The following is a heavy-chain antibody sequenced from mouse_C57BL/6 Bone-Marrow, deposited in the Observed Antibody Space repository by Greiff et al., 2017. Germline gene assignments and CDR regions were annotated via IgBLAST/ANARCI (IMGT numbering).Heavy chain of an antibody. D-gene: IGHD2-5*01. CDR1: GYTFTDYY. Sequence: EVQLQQSGPELVKPGASVKISCKASGYTFTDYYMNWVKQSHGKSLEWIGDINPNNGGTSYNQKFKGKATLTVDKSSSTAYMELRSLTSEDSAVYYCARAYYSNYEDAMDYWGQGTSVTVSS. J-gene: IGHJ4*01. V-gene: IGHV1-26*01. CDR2: INPNNGGT. CDR3: ARAYYSNYEDAMDY.